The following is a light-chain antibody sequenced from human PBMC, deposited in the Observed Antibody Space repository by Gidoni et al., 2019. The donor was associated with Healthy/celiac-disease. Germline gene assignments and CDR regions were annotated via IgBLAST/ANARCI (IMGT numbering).Light chain of an antibody. CDR2: GAS. V-gene: IGKV3-20*01. CDR1: QSVSSSY. CDR3: QQYGSSPRT. J-gene: IGKJ4*01. Sequence: EIVLTQSPGTLSLSPGERATLSCRASQSVSSSYLAWYQQKPGQAPRLLIYGASSRATGIPDRFSGSGSVTDFTLTISRLEPEDFAVYYCQQYGSSPRTFGGXTKVEIK.